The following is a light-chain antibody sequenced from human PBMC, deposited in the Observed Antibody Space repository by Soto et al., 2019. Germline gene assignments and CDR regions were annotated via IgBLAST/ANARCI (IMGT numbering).Light chain of an antibody. CDR1: QGISTY. Sequence: IQMTQSPSSLSASLGDRVTITCRASQGISTYLNWYQQKPGKAPKLLIYAASSLQSGVPSRFSGSGSETDFTLTISSLQPEDFETYSCQQSYSNTWTFGQGTKVDIK. CDR2: AAS. CDR3: QQSYSNTWT. J-gene: IGKJ1*01. V-gene: IGKV1-39*01.